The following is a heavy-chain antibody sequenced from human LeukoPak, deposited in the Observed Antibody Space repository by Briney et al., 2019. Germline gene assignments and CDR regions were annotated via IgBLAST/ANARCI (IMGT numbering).Heavy chain of an antibody. CDR2: IYYSGST. D-gene: IGHD3-22*01. J-gene: IGHJ5*02. Sequence: SETLSLTCTVSGRSISTYYWSWIRQPPGKGLEWIGFIYYSGSTNYNPSLKSRVTISVDTSKNQFSLKLSSVSAADTAVYYCARGYYDSAVTFEPWGQGTLVTVSS. CDR1: GRSISTYY. CDR3: ARGYYDSAVTFEP. V-gene: IGHV4-59*01.